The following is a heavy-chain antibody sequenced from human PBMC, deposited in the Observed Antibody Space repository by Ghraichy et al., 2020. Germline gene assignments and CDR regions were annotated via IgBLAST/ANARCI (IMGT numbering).Heavy chain of an antibody. CDR3: AKRVGYCSGGACYSTRLDFDY. J-gene: IGHJ4*02. CDR2: ISGSGATT. D-gene: IGHD2-15*01. V-gene: IGHV3-23*01. Sequence: GGSLRLSCAASGFTFSSYAMSWVRQAPGKGLEWVSGISGSGATTYYADSVKGRFTISRDNPKNTLFLQMNSLRAEDTAVYYCAKRVGYCSGGACYSTRLDFDYWGQGTLVTVSS. CDR1: GFTFSSYA.